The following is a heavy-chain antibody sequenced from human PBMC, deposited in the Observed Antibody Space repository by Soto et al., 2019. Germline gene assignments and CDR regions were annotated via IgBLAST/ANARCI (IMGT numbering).Heavy chain of an antibody. CDR1: GASMSGNY. Sequence: QVQLQESGPGLVKPSETLSLTCTVAGASMSGNYWSWVRQPPGKGLGWIGNMFYSGTTNYNPSLRSRVTMSLDTSVNQFSLRLSSVTAADTAVYYCARPKMWYGKILKWGRGTLVTVSS. J-gene: IGHJ1*01. V-gene: IGHV4-59*01. CDR3: ARPKMWYGKILK. D-gene: IGHD2-15*01. CDR2: MFYSGTT.